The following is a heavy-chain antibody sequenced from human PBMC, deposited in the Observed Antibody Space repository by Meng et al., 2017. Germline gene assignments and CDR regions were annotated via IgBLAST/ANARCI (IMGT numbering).Heavy chain of an antibody. CDR3: ACGVRDVAGLAWSFYYYYGMDV. CDR2: MNPNSGNT. J-gene: IGHJ6*02. D-gene: IGHD6-19*01. V-gene: IGHV1-8*03. CDR1: GYTFTSYD. Sequence: ASVKVSCKASGYTFTSYDINWVRQATGQGLEWMGWMNPNSGNTGYAQKFQGRVTITRNTTISTAYTEQSSLISEDTAVYYYACGVRDVAGLAWSFYYYYGMDVWGQGTTVTVSS.